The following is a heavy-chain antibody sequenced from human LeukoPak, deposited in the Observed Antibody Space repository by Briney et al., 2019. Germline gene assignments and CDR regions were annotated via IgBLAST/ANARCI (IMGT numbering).Heavy chain of an antibody. V-gene: IGHV4-39*01. Sequence: SETLSLTCTVSGGSISSSSYYWGWIRQPPGKGLEWIGSLSYSGSTYYNPSLKSRVTISVGTSKTHFSLRLSSVTAADTAVYYCARHVRTYLRGGAFDIWGQGTLVTVSS. CDR1: GGSISSSSYY. J-gene: IGHJ3*02. D-gene: IGHD1-26*01. CDR3: ARHVRTYLRGGAFDI. CDR2: LSYSGST.